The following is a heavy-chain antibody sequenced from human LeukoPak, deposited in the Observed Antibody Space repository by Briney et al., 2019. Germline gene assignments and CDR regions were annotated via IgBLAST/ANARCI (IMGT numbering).Heavy chain of an antibody. CDR1: ALHFSGTA. J-gene: IGHJ5*02. V-gene: IGHV3-23*01. Sequence: GGSLRLSCAASALHFSGTAMSWVRQAPGKGLEWVSAISHDGMNAYYADSVKGRFTISRDNSKKTVSLEMSSLTAADTGVYYCAKDGAQYSSGPEYDPRGQGALVTVSP. CDR2: ISHDGMNA. CDR3: AKDGAQYSSGPEYDP. D-gene: IGHD6-19*01.